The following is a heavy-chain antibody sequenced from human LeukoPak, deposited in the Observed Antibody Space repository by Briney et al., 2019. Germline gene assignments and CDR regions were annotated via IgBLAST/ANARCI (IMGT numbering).Heavy chain of an antibody. CDR1: GLTFSSFS. CDR3: ARLRRNSDKSGFYYYYDY. D-gene: IGHD3-22*01. J-gene: IGHJ4*02. CDR2: INTVASYI. Sequence: GGSLRLSCAASGLTFSSFSFNWVRQGPAKGLDWVSSINTVASYIYYADSVKGRFTISRDNAKNSLYLQMNSLRAEDTGVYYCARLRRNSDKSGFYYYYDYWGQGTLVTVSS. V-gene: IGHV3-21*06.